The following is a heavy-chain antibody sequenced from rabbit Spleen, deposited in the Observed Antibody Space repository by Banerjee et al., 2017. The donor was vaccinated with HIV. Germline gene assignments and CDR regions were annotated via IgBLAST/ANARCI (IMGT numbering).Heavy chain of an antibody. D-gene: IGHD1-1*01. CDR2: IDTGGDN. CDR1: GVSFSANSY. J-gene: IGHJ4*01. CDR3: ASGYSDIYLDL. V-gene: IGHV1S40*01. Sequence: QSLEESGGDLVKPGASLTLTCTASGVSFSANSYMCWVRQAPGKGLEWIACIDTGGDNFVASWAKGRFTISKTSSTTVTLQMTSLTAADTATYFCASGYSDIYLDLWGPGTLVTVS.